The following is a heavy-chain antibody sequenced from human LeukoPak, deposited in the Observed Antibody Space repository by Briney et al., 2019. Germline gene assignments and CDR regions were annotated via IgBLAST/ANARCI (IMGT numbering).Heavy chain of an antibody. Sequence: SETLSLTCTVSGGSISSSSYYWGWIRQPPGKGLEWIGSIYYSGSTYYNPSLKSRATISVDTSKNQFSLKLSSVTAADTAVYYCARDRYCSGGSCQGDYWGQGTLVTVSS. CDR1: GGSISSSSYY. CDR2: IYYSGST. J-gene: IGHJ4*02. V-gene: IGHV4-39*07. CDR3: ARDRYCSGGSCQGDY. D-gene: IGHD2-15*01.